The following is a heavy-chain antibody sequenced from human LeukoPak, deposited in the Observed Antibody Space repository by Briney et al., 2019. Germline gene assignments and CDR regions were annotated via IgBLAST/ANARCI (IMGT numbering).Heavy chain of an antibody. J-gene: IGHJ4*02. D-gene: IGHD1-26*01. CDR1: GLTVSSYS. V-gene: IGHV3-23*01. CDR2: ISGSGGST. Sequence: PGGSLRLSCVASGLTVSSYSMSWVRQAPGKGLEWVSAISGSGGSTYYADSVKGRFTISRDNSKNTLYLQMNSLRAEDTAVYYCAKVRLGQWEIDYWGQGTLVTVSS. CDR3: AKVRLGQWEIDY.